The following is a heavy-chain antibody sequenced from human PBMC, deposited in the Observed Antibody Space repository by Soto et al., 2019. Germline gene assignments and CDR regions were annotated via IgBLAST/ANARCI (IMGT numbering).Heavy chain of an antibody. CDR3: ARMATTTHYYYGMDV. CDR1: GGSISSYY. Sequence: SETLSLTCTVSGGSISSYYWSWIRQPPGKGLEWIGYIYYSGSTNYNPSLKSRVTISVDTSKNQFSLKLSSVTAADTAVYYCARMATTTHYYYGMDVWGQGTTVTVSS. V-gene: IGHV4-59*12. J-gene: IGHJ6*02. D-gene: IGHD5-12*01. CDR2: IYYSGST.